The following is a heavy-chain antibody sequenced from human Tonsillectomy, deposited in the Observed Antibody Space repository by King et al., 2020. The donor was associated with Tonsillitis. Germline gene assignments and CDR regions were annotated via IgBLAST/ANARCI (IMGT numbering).Heavy chain of an antibody. J-gene: IGHJ5*02. Sequence: VQLQQWGAGLLKPSETLSLTCAVYGGSFSGYYWSWIRQPPGKGLEWIGEINHSGSTNYNPSLKSRVTISVDTSKNQFSLKLSPVTAADTAVYYCASRGYYYDSSGYYEVDPWGQGTLVTVSS. CDR2: INHSGST. D-gene: IGHD3-22*01. CDR3: ASRGYYYDSSGYYEVDP. V-gene: IGHV4-34*01. CDR1: GGSFSGYY.